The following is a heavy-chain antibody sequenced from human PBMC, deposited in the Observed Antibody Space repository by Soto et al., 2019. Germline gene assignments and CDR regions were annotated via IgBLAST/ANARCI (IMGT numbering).Heavy chain of an antibody. V-gene: IGHV4-31*03. D-gene: IGHD2-2*01. Sequence: QVQLQESGPGLVKPSQTLSLTCTVSGGSISSGGYYWSWIRQHPGKGLEWIGSIYYSGSTYYNPSLTSRVTISVDTSKNQFSLQLRSVTAADTAVYYCARSSTSATYFDYWGQGTLVTVSS. J-gene: IGHJ4*02. CDR2: IYYSGST. CDR3: ARSSTSATYFDY. CDR1: GGSISSGGYY.